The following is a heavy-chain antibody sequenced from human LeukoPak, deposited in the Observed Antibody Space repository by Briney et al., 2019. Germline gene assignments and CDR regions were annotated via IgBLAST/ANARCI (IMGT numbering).Heavy chain of an antibody. CDR1: GGSISSSSDY. J-gene: IGHJ4*02. V-gene: IGHV4-39*01. CDR3: ARGTSSAAYCNHFDY. D-gene: IGHD6-25*01. CDR2: IYYHENT. Sequence: SETLSLTCTVSGGSISSSSDYWGWIRQAPGKGLEWIGSIYYHENTYYNSSLKSRVTISVDTSKNQFSLKLNSVTAAATAVYFCARGTSSAAYCNHFDYWGQGTLVTVSS.